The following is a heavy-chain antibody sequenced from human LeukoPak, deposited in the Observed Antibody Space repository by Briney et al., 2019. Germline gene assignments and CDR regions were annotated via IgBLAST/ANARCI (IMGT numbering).Heavy chain of an antibody. J-gene: IGHJ4*02. Sequence: RGSLRLSCAASGFTFSNAWMSWVRQAPGKGLQWVGRIKSKTDGGTTDYAAPVKGRFTISRDDSKNTLYLQMNSLKTEDTAVYYCTTDEGLQWLVPKEFDYWGQGTLVTVSS. CDR1: GFTFSNAW. D-gene: IGHD6-19*01. CDR3: TTDEGLQWLVPKEFDY. V-gene: IGHV3-15*01. CDR2: IKSKTDGGTT.